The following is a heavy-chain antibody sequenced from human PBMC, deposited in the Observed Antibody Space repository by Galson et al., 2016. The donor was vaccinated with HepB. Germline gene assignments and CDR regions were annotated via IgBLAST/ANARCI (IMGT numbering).Heavy chain of an antibody. CDR2: ISGSSTYT. Sequence: SLRLSCAASGFVFSENYMSWIRQAPGRGLEWVSYISGSSTYTIFADSVKGRFTVSRDNTRNSLYLQMNSLRVEDTAVYYCARMVAAPSPTLDVWGQGTVVTVSS. D-gene: IGHD2-15*01. J-gene: IGHJ3*01. CDR3: ARMVAAPSPTLDV. V-gene: IGHV3-11*03. CDR1: GFVFSENY.